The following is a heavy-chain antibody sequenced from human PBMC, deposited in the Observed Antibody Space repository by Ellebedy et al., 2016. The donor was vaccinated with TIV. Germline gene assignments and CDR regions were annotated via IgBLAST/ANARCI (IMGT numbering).Heavy chain of an antibody. D-gene: IGHD1-20*01. Sequence: GESLKISCKGSGYSFTTYWIGWVRQMPGKGLEWMGGIYPADSDTRYSPSFQGQVTISADKSISTAYLQWSSLKTSDTAMYYCTKYMTGTTGADCWGQGTLVTVSS. CDR1: GYSFTTYW. CDR3: TKYMTGTTGADC. J-gene: IGHJ4*02. CDR2: IYPADSDT. V-gene: IGHV5-51*01.